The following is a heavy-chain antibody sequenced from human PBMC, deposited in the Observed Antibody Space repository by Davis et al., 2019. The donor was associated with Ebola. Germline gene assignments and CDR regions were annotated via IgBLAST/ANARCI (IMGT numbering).Heavy chain of an antibody. D-gene: IGHD3-16*01. CDR1: GFTFSHYS. J-gene: IGHJ6*02. CDR2: ISSSSSYI. V-gene: IGHV3-21*03. CDR3: TRQRTFYYYYGMDV. Sequence: GESLKISCAASGFTFSHYSMNWVRQAPGKGLEWVSSISSSSSYIYYADSVKGRFTISRDNAKNSLYLQMNSLKTEDTAVYYCTRQRTFYYYYGMDVWGQGTTVTVSS.